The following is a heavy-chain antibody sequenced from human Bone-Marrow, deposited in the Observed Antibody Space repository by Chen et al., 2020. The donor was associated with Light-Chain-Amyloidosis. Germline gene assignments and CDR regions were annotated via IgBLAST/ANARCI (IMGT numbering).Heavy chain of an antibody. CDR1: GFLFTRTP. D-gene: IGHD3-10*01. CDR2: IGNTANSYAK. CDR3: SKGGWFGQSYGMDV. V-gene: IGHV3-73*02. J-gene: IGHJ6*02. Sequence: EVQLVESGGGLVQPGGSLKLSGAASGFLFTRTPVHWVRQTSGKGLGGGGRIGNTANSYAKAYAASVKGRFTSSRDDSKNTAYLQMNSLKIEDTAVYYCSKGGWFGQSYGMDVWGQGTTVTVSS.